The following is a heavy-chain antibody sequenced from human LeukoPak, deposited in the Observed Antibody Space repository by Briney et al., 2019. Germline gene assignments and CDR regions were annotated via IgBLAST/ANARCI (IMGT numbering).Heavy chain of an antibody. Sequence: SETLSLTCTVSGGSISSSSYYWRWIRQPPGKGLEWIGSIYYSGSTYYNPSLKSRVTISVDTSKSQFSLRLTSVTAADTAVYYCARHVRFLEWLSSYYFDYWGQGTLVTVSS. V-gene: IGHV4-39*01. CDR2: IYYSGST. J-gene: IGHJ4*02. D-gene: IGHD3-3*01. CDR1: GGSISSSSYY. CDR3: ARHVRFLEWLSSYYFDY.